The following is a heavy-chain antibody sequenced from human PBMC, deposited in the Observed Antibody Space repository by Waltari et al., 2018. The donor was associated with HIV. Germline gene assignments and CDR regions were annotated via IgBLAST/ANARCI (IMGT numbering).Heavy chain of an antibody. CDR3: TTSMVRKVSYYYGMDV. CDR2: IKTKADGGTT. V-gene: IGHV3-15*01. J-gene: IGHJ6*02. D-gene: IGHD3-10*01. CDR1: GFTFSNAW. Sequence: EVQLVESGGGLVKPGGSLRVSCAASGFTFSNAWMSWVRQAPGKGLEWVGHIKTKADGGTTDYAAPVKGRFTISRDDSKNTLYLQMDSLKTEDTAVYYCTTSMVRKVSYYYGMDVWGQETTVTVSS.